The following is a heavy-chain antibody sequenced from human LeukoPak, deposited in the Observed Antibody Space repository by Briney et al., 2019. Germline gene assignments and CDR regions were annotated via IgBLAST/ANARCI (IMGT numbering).Heavy chain of an antibody. CDR1: GFTFSSYW. CDR3: ARDLPLLRYFDWLTRGDAFDI. Sequence: PGGSLRLSCAASGFTFSSYWMSWVRQAPGKGVEWIGEINHSGSTNYNPSLKSRVTISVDTSKNQFSLKLSSVTAADTAVYYCARDLPLLRYFDWLTRGDAFDIWGQGTMVTVSS. J-gene: IGHJ3*02. CDR2: INHSGST. V-gene: IGHV4-34*01. D-gene: IGHD3-9*01.